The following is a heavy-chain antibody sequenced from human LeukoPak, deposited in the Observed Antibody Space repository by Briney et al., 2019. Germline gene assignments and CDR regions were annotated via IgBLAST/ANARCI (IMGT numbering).Heavy chain of an antibody. J-gene: IGHJ4*02. D-gene: IGHD6-13*01. CDR1: GXTLINYS. Sequence: GGSLRLSCAASGXTLINYSMDWVRQAPGKGLEWVAYISSSSATIHYADSVKGRFTISRDNAKNSLYLQMNSLRDEDTAIYYCARDDFSSWYNAYWGQGTLVTVSS. CDR3: ARDDFSSWYNAY. V-gene: IGHV3-48*02. CDR2: ISSSSATI.